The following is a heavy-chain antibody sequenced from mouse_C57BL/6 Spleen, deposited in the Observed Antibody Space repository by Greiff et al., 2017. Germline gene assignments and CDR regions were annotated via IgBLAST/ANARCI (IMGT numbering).Heavy chain of an antibody. J-gene: IGHJ1*03. CDR3: ARTPYYGSSYWYFDV. V-gene: IGHV1-26*01. CDR2: INPNNGGT. D-gene: IGHD1-1*01. CDR1: GYTFTDYY. Sequence: EVQLQQSGPELVKPGASVKISCKASGYTFTDYYMNWVKQSHGKSLEWIGDINPNNGGTSYNQQFKGKATLTVDKSSSTAYMELRSLTSEDSAVYYCARTPYYGSSYWYFDVWGTGTTVTVSS.